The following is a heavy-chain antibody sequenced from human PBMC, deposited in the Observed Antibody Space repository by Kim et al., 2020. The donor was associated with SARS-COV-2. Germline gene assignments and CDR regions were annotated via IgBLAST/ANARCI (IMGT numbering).Heavy chain of an antibody. CDR1: GGSFSGYY. D-gene: IGHD6-19*01. V-gene: IGHV4-34*01. CDR2: INHSGST. J-gene: IGHJ1*01. CDR3: ARGGQWLTPTGYFQH. Sequence: SETLSLTCAVYGGSFSGYYWSWIRQPPGKGLEWIGEINHSGSTNYNPSLKSRVTISVDTSKNQFSLKLSSVTAADTAVYYCARGGQWLTPTGYFQHWGQGTLVTVSS.